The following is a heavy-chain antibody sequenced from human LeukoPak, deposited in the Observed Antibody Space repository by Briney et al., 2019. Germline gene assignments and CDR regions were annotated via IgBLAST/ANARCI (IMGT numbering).Heavy chain of an antibody. CDR1: GYTFTSYG. D-gene: IGHD6-13*01. CDR3: AREKAAAGTLDY. CDR2: IIPIFGTA. V-gene: IGHV1-69*06. Sequence: SVKVSCKASGYTFTSYGISWVRQAPGQGLEWMGGIIPIFGTANYAQKFQGRVTITADKSTSTAYMELSSLRSEDTAVYYCAREKAAAGTLDYWGQGTLVTVSS. J-gene: IGHJ4*02.